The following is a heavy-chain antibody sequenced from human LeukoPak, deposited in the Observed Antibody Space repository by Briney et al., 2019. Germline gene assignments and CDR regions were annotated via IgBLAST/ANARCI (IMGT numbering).Heavy chain of an antibody. CDR3: AKNNSARDGRDV. D-gene: IGHD2/OR15-2a*01. CDR2: ISGSGSAT. Sequence: GGSLRLSCAASGFRFSTFAMSWVRQAPGKGLEWVSGISGSGSATYYADSVKGRFTISRDNSKNTLYLQMNSLRADDKAVYYGAKNNSARDGRDVWGQGTTVTVSS. V-gene: IGHV3-23*01. J-gene: IGHJ6*02. CDR1: GFRFSTFA.